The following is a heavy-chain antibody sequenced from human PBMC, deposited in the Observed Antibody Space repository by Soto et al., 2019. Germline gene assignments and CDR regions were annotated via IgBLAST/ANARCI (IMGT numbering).Heavy chain of an antibody. CDR3: ARGLVGASFDY. J-gene: IGHJ4*02. CDR1: GYTFTNYG. CDR2: INPSGGST. Sequence: ASVKVSCKASGYTFTNYGISWVRQAPGQGLEWMGIINPSGGSTSYAQKFQGRVTMTRDTSTSTVYMELSSLRSEDTAVYYCARGLVGASFDYWGQGTLVTVSS. V-gene: IGHV1-46*01. D-gene: IGHD1-26*01.